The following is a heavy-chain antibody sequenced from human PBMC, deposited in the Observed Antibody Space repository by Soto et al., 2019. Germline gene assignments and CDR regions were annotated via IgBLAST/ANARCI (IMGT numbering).Heavy chain of an antibody. D-gene: IGHD5-18*01. Sequence: GGSLRLSCAASGFSISRDWRSWGGQAPGKGLEWVADKKQDGREEYYVDSVKGRFTVSRDNAKNSVYLHLTSLRVGDTALYYWARGGFSYGNGIKPWGQGALGTVSS. CDR1: GFSISRDW. CDR3: ARGGFSYGNGIKP. V-gene: IGHV3-7*01. CDR2: KKQDGREE. J-gene: IGHJ5*01.